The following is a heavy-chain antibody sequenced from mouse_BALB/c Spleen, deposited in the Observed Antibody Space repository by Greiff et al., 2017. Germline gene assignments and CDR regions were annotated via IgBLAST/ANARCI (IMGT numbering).Heavy chain of an antibody. V-gene: IGHV5-17*02. J-gene: IGHJ2*01. CDR3: ARWGFYGNYLDY. Sequence: DVMLVESGGGLVQPGGSRKLSCAASGFTFSSFGMHWVRQAPEKGLEWVAYISSGSSTIYYADTVKGRFTISRDNPKNTLFLQMTSLRSEDTAMYYCARWGFYGNYLDYWGQGTTLTVSS. CDR2: ISSGSSTI. CDR1: GFTFSSFG. D-gene: IGHD2-1*01.